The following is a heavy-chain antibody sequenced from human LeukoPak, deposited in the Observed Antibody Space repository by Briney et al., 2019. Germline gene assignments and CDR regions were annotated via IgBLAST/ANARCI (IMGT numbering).Heavy chain of an antibody. V-gene: IGHV3-30-3*01. CDR2: ISYDGSNK. CDR3: ARGQRFGELRHRTQSLLDV. J-gene: IGHJ6*02. D-gene: IGHD3-10*01. CDR1: GFTFSSYA. Sequence: PGRSLRLSCAASGFTFSSYAMHWVRQAPGKGLEWVAVISYDGSNKYYADSVKGRFTISRDNSKNTLYLQMNSLRAEDTAVYYCARGQRFGELRHRTQSLLDVWGQGTTVTVSS.